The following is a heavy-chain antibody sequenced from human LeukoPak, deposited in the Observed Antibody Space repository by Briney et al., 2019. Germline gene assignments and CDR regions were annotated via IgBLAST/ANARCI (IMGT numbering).Heavy chain of an antibody. D-gene: IGHD3-10*01. J-gene: IGHJ5*02. CDR3: AKGPNVLLWFGELLSGGPVSP. Sequence: GGSLRLSCAASGFTFSSYWMHWVRQAPGKGLVWVSRINSDGSSTSYADSVKGRFTISRDNSKNTLYLQMNSLRAEDTAVYYCAKGPNVLLWFGELLSGGPVSPWGQGTLVTVSS. V-gene: IGHV3-74*01. CDR1: GFTFSSYW. CDR2: INSDGSST.